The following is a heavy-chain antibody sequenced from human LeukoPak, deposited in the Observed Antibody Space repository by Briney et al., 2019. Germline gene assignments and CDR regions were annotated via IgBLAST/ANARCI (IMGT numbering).Heavy chain of an antibody. CDR1: GFTFDDYG. D-gene: IGHD3-16*01. Sequence: GGSLRLSCAASGFTFDDYGMSWVRQAPGKGLEWVSGTNWNGGSTGYADSVKGRFTISRDNAKNSLYLQMNSLRAEDTALYYCARSGEGYYFDYWGQGTLVTVSS. CDR2: TNWNGGST. J-gene: IGHJ4*02. CDR3: ARSGEGYYFDY. V-gene: IGHV3-20*04.